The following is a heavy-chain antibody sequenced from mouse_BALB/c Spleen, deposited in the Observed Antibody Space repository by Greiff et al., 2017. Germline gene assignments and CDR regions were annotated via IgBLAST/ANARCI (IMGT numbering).Heavy chain of an antibody. V-gene: IGHV5-6*01. D-gene: IGHD2-10*01. CDR3: ASSYYGNSGGFAY. CDR2: ISSGGSYT. J-gene: IGHJ3*01. Sequence: EVKLQESGGDLVKPGGSLKLSCAASGFTFSSYGMSWVRQTPDKRLEWVATISSGGSYTYYPDSVKGRFTISRDNAKNTLYLQMSSLKSEDTAMYYCASSYYGNSGGFAYWGQGTLVTVSA. CDR1: GFTFSSYG.